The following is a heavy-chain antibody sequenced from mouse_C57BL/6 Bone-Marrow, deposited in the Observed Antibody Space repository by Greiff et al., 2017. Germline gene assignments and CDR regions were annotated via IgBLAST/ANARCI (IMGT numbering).Heavy chain of an antibody. J-gene: IGHJ2*01. Sequence: EVQLVESGGDLVKPGGSLTLSCAASGFTFSSYGMSWVRQTPDKRLEWVATISSGGSYTYYPDSVKGRFTISRDNAKNTLYLQMSSLKSEDTAMYYCARHCYGSSFDYWGQGTTLTVSS. CDR2: ISSGGSYT. CDR1: GFTFSSYG. V-gene: IGHV5-6*01. D-gene: IGHD1-1*01. CDR3: ARHCYGSSFDY.